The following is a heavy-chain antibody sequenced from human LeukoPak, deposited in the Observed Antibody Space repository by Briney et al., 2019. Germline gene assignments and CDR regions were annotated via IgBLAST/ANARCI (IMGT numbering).Heavy chain of an antibody. CDR1: GFTFSSYA. J-gene: IGHJ4*02. D-gene: IGHD6-13*01. CDR2: ILYDGSNK. CDR3: ARDFAAAGIFDY. V-gene: IGHV3-30*04. Sequence: GRSLRLSCAASGFTFSSYAMHWVRQAPGKGLEWVALILYDGSNKYYADSVKGRFTISRDNSKNTLYMQMNSLRAEDTAVYYCARDFAAAGIFDYWGQGTLVTVSS.